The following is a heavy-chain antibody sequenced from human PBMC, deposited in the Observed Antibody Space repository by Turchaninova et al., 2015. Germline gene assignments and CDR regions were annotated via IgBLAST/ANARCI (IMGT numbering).Heavy chain of an antibody. V-gene: IGHV3-23*01. CDR1: GFSFSSYA. CDR2: ISVSGDST. D-gene: IGHD1-26*01. CDR3: VKVGYCIGGPCYGSRDY. Sequence: GFSFSSYAMSWVRQAPGKGLEWVSSISVSGDSTFYADSVKGRFTISRDNSKNMLYVQMNSLRAEDMAVYYCVKVGYCIGGPCYGSRDYWGQGTLVTVSS. J-gene: IGHJ4*02.